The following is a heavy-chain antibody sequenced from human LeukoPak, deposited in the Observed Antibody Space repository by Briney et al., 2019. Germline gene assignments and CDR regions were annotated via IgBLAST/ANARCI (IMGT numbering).Heavy chain of an antibody. CDR1: GASISSYY. Sequence: SETLSLTCTVSGASISSYYWSWIRQPPGKGLEWIGYIYYSGSTNYNPSLKSRVTISGDTSKNHFSLKLSSVTAADTAVYYCARLRGGDYSSYNWFDPWGQGTLVTVSS. V-gene: IGHV4-59*01. CDR2: IYYSGST. CDR3: ARLRGGDYSSYNWFDP. J-gene: IGHJ5*02. D-gene: IGHD2-21*02.